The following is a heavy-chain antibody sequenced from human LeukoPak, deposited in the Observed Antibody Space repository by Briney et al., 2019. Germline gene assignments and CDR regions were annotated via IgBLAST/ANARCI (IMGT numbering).Heavy chain of an antibody. CDR3: ARVSQLPSYYYYYYGMDV. J-gene: IGHJ6*02. D-gene: IGHD2-2*01. CDR2: IYYSGGT. CDR1: GGSISSGDYY. Sequence: SQTLSLTCTVSGGSISSGDYYWSWIRQPPGKGLEWIGYIYYSGGTYYNPSLKSRVTISVDTSKNQFSLKLSSVTAADTAVYYCARVSQLPSYYYYYYGMDVWGQGTTVTVSS. V-gene: IGHV4-30-4*01.